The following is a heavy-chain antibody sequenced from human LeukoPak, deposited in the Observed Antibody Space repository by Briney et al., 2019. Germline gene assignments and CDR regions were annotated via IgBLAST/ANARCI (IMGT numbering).Heavy chain of an antibody. J-gene: IGHJ4*02. CDR2: ISYDGSNK. CDR3: AKDFRSIAARGIFDY. D-gene: IGHD6-6*01. CDR1: GFTFSSYG. V-gene: IGHV3-30*18. Sequence: GGSLRLSCAASGFTFSSYGMHWGRQAPGKGLEWGAVISYDGSNKYYADSVKGRFTISRDNSKNTLYLQMNSLRAEDTAVYYCAKDFRSIAARGIFDYWGQGTLVTVSS.